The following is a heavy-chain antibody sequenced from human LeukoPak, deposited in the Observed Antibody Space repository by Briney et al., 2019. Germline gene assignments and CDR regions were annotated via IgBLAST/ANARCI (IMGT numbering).Heavy chain of an antibody. V-gene: IGHV3-30-3*01. Sequence: GGSLRLSCTASGFTFSSYAMHWVRQAPGKGLEWVAVIPYDGSNKYYADSVKGRFTISRDNSKNTLYLQMNSLRAEDTAVYYCARDWGRDGYNFGYFDYWGQGTLVTVSS. CDR3: ARDWGRDGYNFGYFDY. J-gene: IGHJ4*02. D-gene: IGHD5-24*01. CDR2: IPYDGSNK. CDR1: GFTFSSYA.